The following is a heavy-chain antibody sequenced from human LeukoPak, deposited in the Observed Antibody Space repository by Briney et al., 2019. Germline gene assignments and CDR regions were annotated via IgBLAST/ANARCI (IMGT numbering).Heavy chain of an antibody. V-gene: IGHV4-61*05. CDR1: GGSISSSSYY. D-gene: IGHD3-22*01. CDR2: IHYSGST. CDR3: ARLYYHDSSGYPYFDY. J-gene: IGHJ4*02. Sequence: SETLSLTCTVSGGSISSSSYYWGWIRQSPGKGLEWIGYIHYSGSTSYNPSLTSRVTISVDTSKNQFSLKLSSVTAADTAVYYCARLYYHDSSGYPYFDYWGQGTLVTVSS.